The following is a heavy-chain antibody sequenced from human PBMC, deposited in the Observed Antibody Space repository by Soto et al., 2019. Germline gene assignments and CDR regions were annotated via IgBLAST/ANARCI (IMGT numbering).Heavy chain of an antibody. CDR2: ISAYNGNT. CDR1: GYTFTSYG. D-gene: IGHD1-1*01. J-gene: IGHJ3*02. V-gene: IGHV1-18*01. Sequence: ASVKVSCKASGYTFTSYGISWVRQAPGQGLEWMGWISAYNGNTNYAQKLQGRVTMTTDTSTSTAYMELRSLGSDDTAVYYCARVSTGPTTGTTGAFDIWGQGTMVTVSS. CDR3: ARVSTGPTTGTTGAFDI.